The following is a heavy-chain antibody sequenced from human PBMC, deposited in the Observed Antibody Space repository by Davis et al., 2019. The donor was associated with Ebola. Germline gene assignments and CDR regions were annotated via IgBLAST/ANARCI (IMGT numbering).Heavy chain of an antibody. Sequence: GGPLRPSCAAPGSPSSSYALHWVRQAPGKGLEWVAVIWFDGSTRYYGESLKGRVTIARDNPKNTLYLEMNRLRVEDTATYYCARAYGEYGIAVPDYWGLGTRVTVSS. CDR2: IWFDGSTR. V-gene: IGHV3-33*01. J-gene: IGHJ4*02. D-gene: IGHD6-19*01. CDR3: ARAYGEYGIAVPDY. CDR1: GSPSSSYA.